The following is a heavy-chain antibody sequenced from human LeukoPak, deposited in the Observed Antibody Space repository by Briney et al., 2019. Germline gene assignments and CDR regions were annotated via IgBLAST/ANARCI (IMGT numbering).Heavy chain of an antibody. CDR2: INPNSGGT. D-gene: IGHD3-3*01. V-gene: IGHV1-2*02. Sequence: ASVKVSCKASGYTFAGYYMHWVRQAPGQGLEWMGWINPNSGGTNYAQKFQGRVTMTRDTSISTAYMELSRLRSDDTAVYYCARTIFWSGYPYFDYWGQGTLVTVSS. J-gene: IGHJ4*02. CDR3: ARTIFWSGYPYFDY. CDR1: GYTFAGYY.